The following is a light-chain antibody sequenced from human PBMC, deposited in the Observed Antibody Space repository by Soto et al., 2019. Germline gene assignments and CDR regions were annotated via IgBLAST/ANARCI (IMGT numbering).Light chain of an antibody. J-gene: IGLJ3*02. Sequence: SVLTQPASVSGSPGQSITISCTGTSSDVGGYNYVSGYQQHPGKAPKLMIYEVSNRPSGVSNRFSGSKSGNTASLTISGLQAEDEADYYCSSYPSSSTRVFGGGTKLTVL. CDR1: SSDVGGYNY. V-gene: IGLV2-14*01. CDR2: EVS. CDR3: SSYPSSSTRV.